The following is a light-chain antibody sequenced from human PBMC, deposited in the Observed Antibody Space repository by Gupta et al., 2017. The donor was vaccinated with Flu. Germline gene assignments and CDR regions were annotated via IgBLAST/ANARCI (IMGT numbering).Light chain of an antibody. CDR2: GAS. J-gene: IGKJ4*01. CDR3: QQYDNWPLA. V-gene: IGKV3-15*01. Sequence: EMVMTQSLATVSVSPGERVALSCRASQSVGRNLAWYQQKPGQAPKLLFYGASTRATDIPARFSGSGSGTDFTLTISSLQSEDFTVYYCQQYDNWPLAFGGGTKVEIK. CDR1: QSVGRN.